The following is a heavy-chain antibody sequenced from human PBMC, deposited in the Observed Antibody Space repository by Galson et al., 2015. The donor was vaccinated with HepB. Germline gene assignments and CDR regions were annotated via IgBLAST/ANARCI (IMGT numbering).Heavy chain of an antibody. Sequence: SLRLSCAASGFTFSSYWMHWVRQAPGKGLVWVSRINSDGSSTSYADSVKGRFTISRDNAKNTLYLQMNSLRAEDTAVYYCARGGYFDWLPQNYWGQGTLVTVSS. CDR3: ARGGYFDWLPQNY. CDR2: INSDGSST. CDR1: GFTFSSYW. J-gene: IGHJ4*02. D-gene: IGHD3-9*01. V-gene: IGHV3-74*01.